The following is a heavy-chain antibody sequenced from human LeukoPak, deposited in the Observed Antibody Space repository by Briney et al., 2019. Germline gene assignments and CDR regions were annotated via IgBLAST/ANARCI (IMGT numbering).Heavy chain of an antibody. CDR3: ARPETVITMIVGSEVAFDI. V-gene: IGHV4-34*01. D-gene: IGHD3-22*01. CDR2: INHSGST. J-gene: IGHJ3*02. Sequence: SETLSLTCAVYGGSFSGYYWSWIRQPPGKGLEWIGEINHSGSTNYNPSLKSRVTISVDTSKNQFSLKLSSVTAADTAVYYCARPETVITMIVGSEVAFDIWGQGTMVTVSS. CDR1: GGSFSGYY.